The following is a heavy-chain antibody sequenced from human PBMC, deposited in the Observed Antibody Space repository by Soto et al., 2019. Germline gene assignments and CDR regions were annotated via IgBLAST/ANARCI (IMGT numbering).Heavy chain of an antibody. V-gene: IGHV3-23*01. CDR2: ISGSGGST. J-gene: IGHJ4*02. D-gene: IGHD1-26*01. CDR3: AKDISGNYYDFDY. CDR1: GSPFSSFA. Sequence: EVQLLESGGGLVQPGGSLSFSFPPPGSPFSSFALAWVAQPPGRGRGWVSVISGSGGSTYYADSVKGRFTISRDNSKNTLYLQMSSLRADDTALYYCAKDISGNYYDFDYWGQGTLVTVSS.